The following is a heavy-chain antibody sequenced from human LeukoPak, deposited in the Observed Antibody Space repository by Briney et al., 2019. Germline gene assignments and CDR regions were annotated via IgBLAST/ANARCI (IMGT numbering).Heavy chain of an antibody. V-gene: IGHV4-59*01. Sequence: PSETLSLTCTVSGGSISSYYWSWIRQPPGKGLEWIGYIYYSGSTNYNPSLKSRVTISVDTSKNQFSLKLNSVTAADTAVYYCARVPSAADGYYYYYYMDVWGKGTTVTVSS. CDR1: GGSISSYY. CDR3: ARVPSAADGYYYYYYMDV. CDR2: IYYSGST. J-gene: IGHJ6*03. D-gene: IGHD5-24*01.